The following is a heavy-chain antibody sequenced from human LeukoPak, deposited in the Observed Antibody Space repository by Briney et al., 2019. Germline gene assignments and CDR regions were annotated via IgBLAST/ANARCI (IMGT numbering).Heavy chain of an antibody. CDR2: IYPGDSDT. Sequence: GESLKISCKGSGYSFISYWIGWVRQMPGKGLEWMGSIYPGDSDTRYSPSFQGQVTISADRSISTAYLQWSSLKASDTAMYYCARGFYGGYYYYYYMDVWGKGTTVTVSS. J-gene: IGHJ6*03. D-gene: IGHD4/OR15-4a*01. CDR3: ARGFYGGYYYYYYMDV. CDR1: GYSFISYW. V-gene: IGHV5-51*01.